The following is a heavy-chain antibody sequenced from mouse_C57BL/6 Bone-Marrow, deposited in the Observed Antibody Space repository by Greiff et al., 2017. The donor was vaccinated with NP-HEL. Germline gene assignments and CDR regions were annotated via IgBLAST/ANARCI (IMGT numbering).Heavy chain of an antibody. J-gene: IGHJ4*01. CDR2: INPSSGYT. Sequence: QVQLKQSGAELARPGASVKMSCKASGYTFTSYTMHWVKQRPGQGLEWIGYINPSSGYTKYNQKFKDKATLTADKSSSTAYMQLSSLTSADSAVYYCASPYDYNRRYYAMGYWGQGTSVTVSS. D-gene: IGHD2-4*01. CDR3: ASPYDYNRRYYAMGY. V-gene: IGHV1-4*01. CDR1: GYTFTSYT.